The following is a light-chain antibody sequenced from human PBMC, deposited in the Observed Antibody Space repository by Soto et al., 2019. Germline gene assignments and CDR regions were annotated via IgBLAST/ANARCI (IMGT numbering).Light chain of an antibody. CDR1: SSDVGGYDF. CDR2: DVS. J-gene: IGLJ2*01. V-gene: IGLV2-11*01. CDR3: SSYAGTYYYVA. Sequence: QSALTQPRSVSGSPGQSVTISCTGTSSDVGGYDFVSWYQQHPGKAPKLMIYDVSSRPSGVPDRFSGSKSGNTASPTVSGLQAEDEADYYCSSYAGTYYYVAFGGGTQLTVL.